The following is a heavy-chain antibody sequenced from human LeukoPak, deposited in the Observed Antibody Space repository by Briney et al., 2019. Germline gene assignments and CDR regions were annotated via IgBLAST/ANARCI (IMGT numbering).Heavy chain of an antibody. CDR3: GRRRIDCSDTGCYVVY. Sequence: GASVKVSCKASGYTFTGYYIHWLRQAPGQGLEWMGWMNPNRGDTSYAQKFQGRVTMTRDTPINTAYMELGGLTSDDTAVYYCGRRRIDCSDTGCYVVYWGQGTLVTVSS. D-gene: IGHD2-15*01. CDR2: MNPNRGDT. J-gene: IGHJ4*02. V-gene: IGHV1-2*02. CDR1: GYTFTGYY.